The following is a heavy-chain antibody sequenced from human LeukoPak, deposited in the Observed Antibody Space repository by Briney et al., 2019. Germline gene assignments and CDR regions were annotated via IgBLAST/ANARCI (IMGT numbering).Heavy chain of an antibody. V-gene: IGHV3-30-3*01. CDR3: ARDPTHSHSGYDFYFDY. CDR1: GFTFSSYA. D-gene: IGHD5-12*01. CDR2: ISYDESNK. J-gene: IGHJ4*02. Sequence: GGSLRLSCAASGFTFSSYAMHWVRQAPGKGLEWAAVISYDESNKYYADSVKGRFTISRDNSKNTLYLQMNSLRAEDTAVYYCARDPTHSHSGYDFYFDYWGQGTLVTVSS.